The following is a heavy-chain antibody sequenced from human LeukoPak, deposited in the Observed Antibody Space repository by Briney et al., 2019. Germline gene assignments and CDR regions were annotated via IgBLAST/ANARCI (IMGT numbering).Heavy chain of an antibody. V-gene: IGHV1-18*01. D-gene: IGHD3-22*01. CDR1: GYTFTSYG. CDR2: ISAKNGDT. J-gene: IGHJ3*02. Sequence: ASVKVSCKASGYTFTSYGISWVRQAPGQGLEWMGRISAKNGDTKYAQKFQDRVTMTTDTSTTTAYMELRSLTSDDTAVYYCARDPGYFDSSGHYCFDAFDMWGQGTMVTVSS. CDR3: ARDPGYFDSSGHYCFDAFDM.